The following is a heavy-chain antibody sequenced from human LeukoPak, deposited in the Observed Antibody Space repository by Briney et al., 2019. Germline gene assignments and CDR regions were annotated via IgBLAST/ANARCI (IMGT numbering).Heavy chain of an antibody. V-gene: IGHV4-34*11. CDR2: IYYSGST. J-gene: IGHJ4*02. Sequence: PSETLSLTCAVYGGSFSGYYWSWIRQPPGKGLEWIGYIYYSGSTNYNPSLESRVTISVDTSKNQFSLKLSSVTAADAAVYYCARDIGNHFGGLDHYYYDYWGPGTLVTVSS. CDR3: ARDIGNHFGGLDHYYYDY. D-gene: IGHD2-15*01. CDR1: GGSFSGYY.